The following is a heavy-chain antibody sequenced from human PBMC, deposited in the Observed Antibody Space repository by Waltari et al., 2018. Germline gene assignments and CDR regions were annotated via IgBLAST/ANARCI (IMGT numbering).Heavy chain of an antibody. J-gene: IGHJ4*02. Sequence: QVLLVQSGAEFKEPGASVKVSCRTSGYSFGSFGIGWVRQVPGQGLEWMGGINGYKDRTVYEEKFQGRVTMTRDTSTTTAHMELRALTSGDTAVYFCARGRTVRTYDYFDSWGQGTLVTVSS. CDR3: ARGRTVRTYDYFDS. CDR1: GYSFGSFG. D-gene: IGHD4-4*01. CDR2: INGYKDRT. V-gene: IGHV1-18*01.